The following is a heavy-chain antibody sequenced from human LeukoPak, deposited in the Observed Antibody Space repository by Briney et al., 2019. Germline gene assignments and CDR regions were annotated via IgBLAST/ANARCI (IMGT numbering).Heavy chain of an antibody. V-gene: IGHV3-74*01. CDR3: TRRVSATRWFDP. Sequence: GGSLRLSCAASGFTFSDYWMHWVRRAPGKGLEWVSRIIGDGSTTIYADSVKGRFTISRDNAENTMYPQMNSLRVEDTAVYYCTRRVSATRWFDPWGQGTLVTVSS. J-gene: IGHJ5*02. CDR2: IIGDGSTT. CDR1: GFTFSDYW. D-gene: IGHD2-15*01.